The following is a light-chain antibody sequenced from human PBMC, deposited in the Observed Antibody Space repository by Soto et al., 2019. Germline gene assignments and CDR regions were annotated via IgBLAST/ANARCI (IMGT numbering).Light chain of an antibody. V-gene: IGLV2-14*01. CDR1: SSDVGGYNY. Sequence: QSALTQPASVSGSPGQSITISCTGTSSDVGGYNYVSWYQQHPGKAPKLMIYDVSNRPSGVSNRFSGSKSGNTASLTISGLQAEDEADYYCSSYTGSVWVFGGGTQLTVL. CDR2: DVS. J-gene: IGLJ3*02. CDR3: SSYTGSVWV.